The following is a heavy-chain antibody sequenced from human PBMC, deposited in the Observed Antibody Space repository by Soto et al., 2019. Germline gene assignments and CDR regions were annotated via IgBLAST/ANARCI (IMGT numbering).Heavy chain of an antibody. CDR3: ARKRGYYDLWSAGPLDY. CDR2: IIPIFGTE. V-gene: IGHV1-69*12. CDR1: GGTFSSYA. Sequence: QVQLVQSGAEVKKPGSSVKVSCKASGGTFSSYAISWVRQAPGQGLEWMGGIIPIFGTENYAQTFQGIVTLTADDSTSTAYMELSSLRAEDTAVYYCARKRGYYDLWSAGPLDYWGQGTLVTVAS. D-gene: IGHD3-3*01. J-gene: IGHJ4*02.